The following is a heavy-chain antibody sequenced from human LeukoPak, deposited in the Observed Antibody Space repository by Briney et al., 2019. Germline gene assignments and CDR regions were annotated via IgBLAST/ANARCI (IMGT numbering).Heavy chain of an antibody. CDR2: ISSGGSTI. V-gene: IGHV3-48*03. D-gene: IGHD5-24*01. J-gene: IGHJ4*02. Sequence: PGGSLRLSCAASGFTFSSYEMTWVRQAPGKGLEWVSYISSGGSTIYYADSVKGRFTISRDNAKNSLYLQMNSLRAEDTADYYCARQWLQIDYWGQGTLVTVSS. CDR3: ARQWLQIDY. CDR1: GFTFSSYE.